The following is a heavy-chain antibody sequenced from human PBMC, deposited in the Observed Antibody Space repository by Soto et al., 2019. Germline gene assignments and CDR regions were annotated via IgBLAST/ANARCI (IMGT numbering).Heavy chain of an antibody. D-gene: IGHD6-19*01. V-gene: IGHV4-30-2*01. CDR1: GDSYSISTYS. J-gene: IGHJ5*02. Sequence: SETLSLTCNMSGDSYSISTYSWSWIRQPPGKALQWIGLIYQSGVTSYNPSLASRVSISLDRSNNQCSLKLKSVTAADAAVYFCAGMPYTSGLRFDPWGPGTLVTVSS. CDR2: IYQSGVT. CDR3: AGMPYTSGLRFDP.